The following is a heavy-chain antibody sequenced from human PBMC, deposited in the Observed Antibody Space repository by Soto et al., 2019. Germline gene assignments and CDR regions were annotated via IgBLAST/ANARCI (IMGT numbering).Heavy chain of an antibody. Sequence: GGSLRLSCAASGFTFSSYGMHWVRQAPGKGLEWVAVIWYDGSNKYYADSVKGRFTISRDNSKNTLYLQMDSLRAEDTAVYYRARDRYCSSTSCFFYHYYGMDVWGQGTTVTVSS. D-gene: IGHD2-2*01. CDR2: IWYDGSNK. CDR3: ARDRYCSSTSCFFYHYYGMDV. CDR1: GFTFSSYG. V-gene: IGHV3-33*01. J-gene: IGHJ6*02.